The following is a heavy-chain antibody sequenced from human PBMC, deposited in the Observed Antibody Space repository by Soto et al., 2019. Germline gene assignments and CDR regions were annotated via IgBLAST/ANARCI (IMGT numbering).Heavy chain of an antibody. J-gene: IGHJ4*02. Sequence: QVQLVQSGAEVKKPGASVKVSCKASGYTFTSYGISWVRQAPGQGLEWMGWISAYNGNTNYAQKLQGRVNMITETSTNKCYMELRSLRSYGTAVYYCARDRRRGVRGGEVEHWGQGTLVTVSS. CDR3: ARDRRRGVRGGEVEH. D-gene: IGHD3-10*01. CDR2: ISAYNGNT. V-gene: IGHV1-18*01. CDR1: GYTFTSYG.